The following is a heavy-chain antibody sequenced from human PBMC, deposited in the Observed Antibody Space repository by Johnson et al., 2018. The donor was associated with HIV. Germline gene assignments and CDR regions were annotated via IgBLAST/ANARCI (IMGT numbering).Heavy chain of an antibody. CDR2: INWNVGCT. Sequence: VQLVESGGGLVQPGGSLRLSCAAPGFTFDDYGMSWARQAPGKGLEWVSGINWNVGCTGYADSVTVRFTISRDNSKNTLYLQMNSLRPEDTALYYCAKLVGADTSGELDIWGQGTMVTVSS. J-gene: IGHJ3*02. CDR3: AKLVGADTSGELDI. CDR1: GFTFDDYG. D-gene: IGHD1-26*01. V-gene: IGHV3-20*04.